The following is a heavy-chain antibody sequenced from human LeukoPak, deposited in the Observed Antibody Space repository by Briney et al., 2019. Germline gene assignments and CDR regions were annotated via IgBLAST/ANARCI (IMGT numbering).Heavy chain of an antibody. CDR3: AATISSGSYHRGDY. CDR2: VSYDGSNK. Sequence: GGSLRLSCAASGFTFSSYAMHWVRQAPGKGLEWVAVVSYDGSNKYYADSVKGRFTISRDNSKNTLYLQMNSLRAEDTAVYYCAATISSGSYHRGDYWGQGTLVTVSS. J-gene: IGHJ4*02. CDR1: GFTFSSYA. D-gene: IGHD1-26*01. V-gene: IGHV3-30-3*01.